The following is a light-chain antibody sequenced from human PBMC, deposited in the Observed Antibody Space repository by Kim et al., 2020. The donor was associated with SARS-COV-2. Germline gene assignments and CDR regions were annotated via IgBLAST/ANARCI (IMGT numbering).Light chain of an antibody. V-gene: IGKV1-5*03. J-gene: IGKJ1*01. CDR1: LSISSW. CDR3: QQYSFFSA. CDR2: KAS. Sequence: SASVGDIVTIACRASLSISSWLAWYQQKPGKAPKLLIYKASTLESGVPSRFTGSGSGTEFTLTISSLQPDDFATYYCQQYSFFSAFGQGTKVDIK.